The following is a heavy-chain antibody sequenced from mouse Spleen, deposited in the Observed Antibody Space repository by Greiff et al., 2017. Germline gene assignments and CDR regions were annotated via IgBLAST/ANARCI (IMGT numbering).Heavy chain of an antibody. V-gene: IGHV1-69*01. Sequence: QVQLQQPGAELVMPGASVKLSCKASGYTFTSYWMHWVKQRPEQGLEWIGEIDPSDSYTNYNQKFKGKATLTVDKSSSTAYMQLSSLTSEDSAVYYCARGTLYAMDYWGQGTSVTVSS. CDR3: ARGTLYAMDY. CDR2: IDPSDSYT. J-gene: IGHJ4*01. CDR1: GYTFTSYW.